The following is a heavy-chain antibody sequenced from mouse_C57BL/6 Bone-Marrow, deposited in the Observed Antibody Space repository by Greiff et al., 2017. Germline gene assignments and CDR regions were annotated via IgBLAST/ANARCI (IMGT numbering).Heavy chain of an antibody. J-gene: IGHJ3*01. CDR2: LDPEDGDT. D-gene: IGHD1-1*01. V-gene: IGHV14-1*01. CDR3: TTPFTTVVATRAY. Sequence: VQLQQSGAELVRPGASVTLSCTASGFNIKDYYMHWVKQRPEQGLEWIGRLDPEDGDTEYAPKFQGKATMTADTSSNTAYLQLSSLTSEDTAVYYCTTPFTTVVATRAYWGQGTLVTVSA. CDR1: GFNIKDYY.